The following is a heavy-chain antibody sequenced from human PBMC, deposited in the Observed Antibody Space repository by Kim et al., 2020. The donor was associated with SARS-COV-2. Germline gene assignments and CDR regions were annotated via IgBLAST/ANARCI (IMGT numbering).Heavy chain of an antibody. V-gene: IGHV3-64D*06. J-gene: IGHJ4*02. D-gene: IGHD3-22*01. Sequence: VKGRFTISRDNSKNTLYLQMSSLRAEDTAVYYCVKDRGDRSGTQKPHFDYWGQGTLVTVSS. CDR3: VKDRGDRSGTQKPHFDY.